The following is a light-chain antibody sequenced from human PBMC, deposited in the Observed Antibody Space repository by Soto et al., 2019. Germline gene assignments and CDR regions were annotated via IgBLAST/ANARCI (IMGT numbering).Light chain of an antibody. CDR3: QQYNNWPAGA. J-gene: IGKJ5*01. CDR1: QSVSSY. V-gene: IGKV3-11*01. CDR2: DAS. Sequence: EIVLTQPPATLSLSPGERATLSCRASQSVSSYLAWYQQKPGQAPRLLIYDASNRATGIPARFSGSGSGTDFTLTISSLEPEDFAVYYCQQYNNWPAGAFGQGTRLENK.